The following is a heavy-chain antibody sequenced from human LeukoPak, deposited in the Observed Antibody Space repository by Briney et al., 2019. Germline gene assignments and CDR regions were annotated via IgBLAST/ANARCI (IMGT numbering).Heavy chain of an antibody. Sequence: PGGSLRLSCAASGFTVSSNYMSWVRQAPGKGLEWVAFIRYDGSNKYYADSVKGRFTISRDNSKNTLYLQMNSLRAEDTAVYYCAKGGPAYQLPLPAFDYWGQGTLVTVSS. CDR3: AKGGPAYQLPLPAFDY. D-gene: IGHD2-2*01. CDR2: IRYDGSNK. J-gene: IGHJ4*02. CDR1: GFTVSSNY. V-gene: IGHV3-30*02.